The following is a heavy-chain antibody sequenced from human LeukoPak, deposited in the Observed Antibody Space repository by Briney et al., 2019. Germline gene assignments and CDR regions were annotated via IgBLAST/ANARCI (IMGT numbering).Heavy chain of an antibody. CDR3: AREESCTSCYRGWFDP. Sequence: ASVKVSCEASGYTFTSYYMHWVRQAPGQGLEWMGIINPSGGSTSYAQKFQGRVTMTRDMSTSTVYMELSSLRSEDTAVYYCAREESCTSCYRGWFDPWGQGTLVTVSS. CDR1: GYTFTSYY. D-gene: IGHD2-2*01. V-gene: IGHV1-46*01. CDR2: INPSGGST. J-gene: IGHJ5*02.